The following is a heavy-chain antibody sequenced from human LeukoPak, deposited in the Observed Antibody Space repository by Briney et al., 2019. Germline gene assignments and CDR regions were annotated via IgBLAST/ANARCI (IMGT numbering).Heavy chain of an antibody. CDR2: ISGSGGTT. Sequence: PGGSLRLSCAASGFTVSSNYMSWVRQAPGKGLEWVSAISGSGGTTYYADSVKGRFTISRDNSKNTLYLQMNSLRAEDTAVYYCAKGGYSSPDHDAFDIWGQGTMVTVSS. V-gene: IGHV3-23*01. CDR1: GFTVSSNY. J-gene: IGHJ3*02. D-gene: IGHD6-13*01. CDR3: AKGGYSSPDHDAFDI.